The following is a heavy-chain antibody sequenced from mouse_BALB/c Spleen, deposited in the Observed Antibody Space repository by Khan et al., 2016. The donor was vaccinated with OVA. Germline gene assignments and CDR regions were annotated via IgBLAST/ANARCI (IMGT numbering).Heavy chain of an antibody. CDR2: ISSAGTYT. CDR1: GFTFSNYG. V-gene: IGHV5-6*01. D-gene: IGHD4-1*01. CDR3: ASHLTGSFAY. Sequence: VQLQQSGGDLVKPGGSLKLSCAASGFTFSNYGMSWVRQTPDKRLEWVATISSAGTYTYYPDSVKGRFTISRNNAKNTLYLQMSSLKSEDTAMYYCASHLTGSFAYWGQGTLVTVSA. J-gene: IGHJ3*01.